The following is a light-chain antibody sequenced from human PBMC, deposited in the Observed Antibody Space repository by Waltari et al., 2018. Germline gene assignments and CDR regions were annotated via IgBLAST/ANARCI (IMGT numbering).Light chain of an antibody. CDR3: HHYDGYSRT. J-gene: IGKJ1*01. CDR1: QHISAW. V-gene: IGKV1-5*03. Sequence: DIQLTQSPSTLSASIGDRVTITCRASQHISAWLAWYQQKPGKAPKLLIYKSSSSGNGVSSRFTGSGSGTDFTLTISGLQPDDFATYYCHHYDGYSRTFGQGTRVEVK. CDR2: KSS.